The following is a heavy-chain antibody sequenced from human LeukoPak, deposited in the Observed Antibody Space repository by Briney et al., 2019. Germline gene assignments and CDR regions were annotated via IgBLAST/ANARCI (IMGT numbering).Heavy chain of an antibody. V-gene: IGHV3-21*01. CDR2: ISSSSSYI. CDR1: GFTFSSYS. D-gene: IGHD3-10*01. CDR3: ARGEYYYGSGSYYPFDY. J-gene: IGHJ4*02. Sequence: GGSLRLSCAASGFTFSSYSMNWVRQAPGKGLEWVSSISSSSSYIYYADSVKGRFTTSRDNAKNSLYLQMNSLRAEDTAVYYCARGEYYYGSGSYYPFDYWGQGTLVTVSS.